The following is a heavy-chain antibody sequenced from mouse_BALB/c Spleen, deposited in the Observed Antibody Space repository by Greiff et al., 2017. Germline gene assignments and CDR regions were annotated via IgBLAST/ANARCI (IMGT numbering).Heavy chain of an antibody. CDR3: ALTGYYYAMDY. CDR1: GFTFSSFG. CDR2: ISSGSSTI. D-gene: IGHD4-1*01. J-gene: IGHJ4*01. Sequence: EVQVVESGGGLVQPGGSRKLSCAASGFTFSSFGMHWVRQAPEKGLEWVAYISSGSSTIYYADTVTGRFTITRDNPKNTLFLKMTSLRSEDTAMYYCALTGYYYAMDYWGQGTSVTVSS. V-gene: IGHV5-17*02.